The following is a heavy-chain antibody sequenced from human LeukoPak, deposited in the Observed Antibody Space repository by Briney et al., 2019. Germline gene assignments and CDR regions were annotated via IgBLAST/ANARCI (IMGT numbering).Heavy chain of an antibody. CDR1: GFTFSTYD. Sequence: GGSLRLSCSASGFTFSTYDMHWVRQVTGNGLEGVSAIDTVGDTYYPGSVKGRFIISRENAKNALYLQLNSLRAGDTAVYYCARERMDDSSGKALQYLDYWGQGTLVTVSS. CDR3: ARERMDDSSGKALQYLDY. CDR2: IDTVGDT. J-gene: IGHJ4*02. D-gene: IGHD3-22*01. V-gene: IGHV3-13*04.